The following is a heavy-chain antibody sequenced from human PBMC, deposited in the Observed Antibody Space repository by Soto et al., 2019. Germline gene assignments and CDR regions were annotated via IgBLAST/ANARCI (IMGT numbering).Heavy chain of an antibody. V-gene: IGHV1-3*01. D-gene: IGHD6-19*01. CDR2: INAGSGNT. Sequence: ASVKVSCKASGYTSTNYGMHWVRQAPGQRLEWMGWINAGSGNTKYSQKFQGRITITRDTSASTVYMELSSLRSEDTAVYYCAREGYSSGWFGFFDYWGQGTLVTVSS. CDR1: GYTSTNYG. CDR3: AREGYSSGWFGFFDY. J-gene: IGHJ4*02.